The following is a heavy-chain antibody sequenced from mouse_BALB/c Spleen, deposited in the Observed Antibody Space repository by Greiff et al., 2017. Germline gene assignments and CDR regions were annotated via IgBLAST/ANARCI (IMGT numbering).Heavy chain of an antibody. CDR3: NTITTVKDY. CDR1: GFNIKDYY. V-gene: IGHV14-4*02. D-gene: IGHD1-1*01. Sequence: VQLQQSGAELVRSGASVKLSRTASGFNIKDYYMHWVKQRPEQGLEWIGWIDPENGDTEYAPKFQGKATMTADTSSNTAYLQLSSLTSEDTAVYYCNTITTVKDYWGQGTTLTVSS. J-gene: IGHJ2*01. CDR2: IDPENGDT.